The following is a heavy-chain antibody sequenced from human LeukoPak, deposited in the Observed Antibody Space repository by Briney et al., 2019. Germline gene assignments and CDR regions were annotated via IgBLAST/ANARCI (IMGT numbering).Heavy chain of an antibody. Sequence: SETLSLTCTVSGGSISSGDYYWSWIRQPPGKGLEWIAYMYYSGSTYYNPSLKSRVTMSADTPKNQLSLKLSSVTAADTAVYYCARPYYYDSKIDPWGQGILLTVSS. CDR2: MYYSGST. J-gene: IGHJ5*02. D-gene: IGHD3-22*01. V-gene: IGHV4-30-4*01. CDR3: ARPYYYDSKIDP. CDR1: GGSISSGDYY.